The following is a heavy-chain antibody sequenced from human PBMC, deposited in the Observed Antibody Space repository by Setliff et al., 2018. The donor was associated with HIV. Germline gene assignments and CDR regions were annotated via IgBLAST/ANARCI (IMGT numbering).Heavy chain of an antibody. V-gene: IGHV7-4-1*02. CDR3: ARGKRAMVRGVIITPAFDI. CDR1: GYTFTSYA. CDR2: INTNTGNP. J-gene: IGHJ3*02. D-gene: IGHD3-10*01. Sequence: ASVKVSCKASGYTFTSYAMNWVRQAPGQGLGWMGWINTNTGNPTYAQGFTGRFVFSLDTSVSTAYLQISSLKAEDTAVYYCARGKRAMVRGVIITPAFDIWGQGTMVTVSS.